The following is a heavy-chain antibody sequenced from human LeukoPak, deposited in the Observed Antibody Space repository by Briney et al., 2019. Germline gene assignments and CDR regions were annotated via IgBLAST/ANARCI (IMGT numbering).Heavy chain of an antibody. J-gene: IGHJ4*02. CDR3: ARGRLHFDWFDY. D-gene: IGHD3-9*01. CDR1: GGSIGSYY. CDR2: INHSGST. Sequence: SETLSLTCIVSGGSIGSYYWSWLRQPPGKGLEWIGEINHSGSTNYNPSLKSRVTISVDTSKNQFSLKLSSVTAADTAVYYCARGRLHFDWFDYWGQGTLVTVSS. V-gene: IGHV4-34*01.